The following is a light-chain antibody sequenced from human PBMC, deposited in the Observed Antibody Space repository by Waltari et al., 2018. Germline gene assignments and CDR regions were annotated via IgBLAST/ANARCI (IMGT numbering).Light chain of an antibody. Sequence: DIQMTQSPSTLSASVGDRVTITCRASQSISSWLAWYQQKPGKAPKLLIYKASSLESGVPSRFSGSGSGTEFTLRISRVEAEDVGIYYCLQGLQTPLTFGGGTKVEIK. CDR2: KAS. CDR1: QSISSW. J-gene: IGKJ4*01. V-gene: IGKV1-5*03. CDR3: LQGLQTPLT.